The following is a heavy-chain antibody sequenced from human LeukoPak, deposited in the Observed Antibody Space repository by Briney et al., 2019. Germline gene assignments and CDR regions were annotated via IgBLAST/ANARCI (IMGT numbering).Heavy chain of an antibody. CDR3: ARARDGYNYDY. J-gene: IGHJ4*02. Sequence: ASVKVSCKASGYTFTSYYMHWVRQAPGQGLEWMGIINPSGGSTSYAQKFQGRVTMTADTSTSTAYMELRSLRSDDTAVYYCARARDGYNYDYWGQGTLVTVSS. CDR2: INPSGGST. D-gene: IGHD5-24*01. CDR1: GYTFTSYY. V-gene: IGHV1-46*01.